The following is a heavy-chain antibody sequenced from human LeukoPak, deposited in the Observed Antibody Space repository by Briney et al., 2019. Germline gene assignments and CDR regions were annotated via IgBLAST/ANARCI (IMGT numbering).Heavy chain of an antibody. CDR3: ATLVGAMDYFDY. J-gene: IGHJ4*02. Sequence: KSGGSLRLSGAASGLTFSSYSMNWVRKAPGKGLEWVSSISSSSSYIYYADSVKGRFTISRDNAKNSLYLQTNSLRAEDTAVYYCATLVGAMDYFDYWGQGTLVTVSS. CDR2: ISSSSSYI. CDR1: GLTFSSYS. D-gene: IGHD1-26*01. V-gene: IGHV3-21*01.